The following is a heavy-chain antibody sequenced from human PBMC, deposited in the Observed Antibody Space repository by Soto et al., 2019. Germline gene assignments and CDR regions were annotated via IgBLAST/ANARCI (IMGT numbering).Heavy chain of an antibody. J-gene: IGHJ5*02. CDR3: ARGGYLLVNWFDH. CDR1: GYTLTGYY. D-gene: IGHD6-13*01. V-gene: IGHV1-2*07. CDR2: INPNTGVT. Sequence: ASVKVSCKASGYTLTGYYMHWVRQAPGQGLEWLGWINPNTGVTKYAHDFQGRVTMTRDTSISTTYMELSRLRSDDTAMYYCARGGYLLVNWFDHWGQGTLVTVSS.